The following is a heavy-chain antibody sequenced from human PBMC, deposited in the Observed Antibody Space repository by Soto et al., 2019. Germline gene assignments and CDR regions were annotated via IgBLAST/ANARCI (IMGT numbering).Heavy chain of an antibody. CDR3: ARNRLRQYYYGMDV. J-gene: IGHJ6*02. D-gene: IGHD3-10*01. CDR1: GYSFANYW. V-gene: IGHV5-51*01. CDR2: IYPGDSDT. Sequence: RESLKISCQGSGYSFANYWIAWVRQMPGKGLEWVGVIYPGDSDTRYSPSFRGQVTISADKSISHVYLQWSSLKASDTAMYYCARNRLRQYYYGMDVWGQGTTVTVSS.